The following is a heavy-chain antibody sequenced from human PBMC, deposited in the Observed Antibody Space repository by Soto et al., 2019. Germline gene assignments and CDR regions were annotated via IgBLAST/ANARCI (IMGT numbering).Heavy chain of an antibody. CDR2: IKSKNDGGTT. CDR3: AADLPGHGGGYEFDY. J-gene: IGHJ4*01. D-gene: IGHD2-15*01. CDR1: GFTFITAW. V-gene: IGHV3-15*07. Sequence: GGSLRLSCAASGFTFITAWMNWVRQAPGKGLKWVGRIKSKNDGGTTDYAAPVKGRFTISRDDSKNTVYLQMNSLRTEDTALYYCAADLPGHGGGYEFDYWGQGTPVTVSS.